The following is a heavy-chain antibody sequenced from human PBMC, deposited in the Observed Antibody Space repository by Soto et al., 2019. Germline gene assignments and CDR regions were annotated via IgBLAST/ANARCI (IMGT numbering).Heavy chain of an antibody. CDR3: ARSVGRDYYGSGSYYCCGMDV. Sequence: GASVKVSCKASGYTFTGYYMHWVRQAPGQGLEWMGWINPNSGGTNYAQKFQGWVTMTRDTSISTAYMELSRLRSDDTAVYYCARSVGRDYYGSGSYYCCGMDVWGQGTTVTVSS. D-gene: IGHD3-10*01. V-gene: IGHV1-2*04. CDR2: INPNSGGT. CDR1: GYTFTGYY. J-gene: IGHJ6*02.